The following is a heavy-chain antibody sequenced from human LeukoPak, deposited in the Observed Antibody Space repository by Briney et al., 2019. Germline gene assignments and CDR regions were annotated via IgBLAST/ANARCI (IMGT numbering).Heavy chain of an antibody. Sequence: GTSVKVSCKASGFTFTSSAVQWVRQARGQRLEWIGWIVVGSGNTNYAQKFQERVTITRDMSTSTAYMELSSLRSEDTAVYYCAAAPTYYYDSSGYYYYYYGMDVWGQGTTVTVSS. CDR2: IVVGSGNT. CDR1: GFTFTSSA. J-gene: IGHJ6*02. V-gene: IGHV1-58*01. CDR3: AAAPTYYYDSSGYYYYYYGMDV. D-gene: IGHD3-22*01.